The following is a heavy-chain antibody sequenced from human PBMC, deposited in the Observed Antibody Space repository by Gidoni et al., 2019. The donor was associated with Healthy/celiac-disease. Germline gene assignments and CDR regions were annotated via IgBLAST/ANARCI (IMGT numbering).Heavy chain of an antibody. CDR1: GGSISSYY. J-gene: IGHJ4*02. D-gene: IGHD6-19*01. CDR3: ARESTQWLVRYYFDY. V-gene: IGHV4-4*07. Sequence: QVQLQESGPGLVKPSETLSLTCTVSGGSISSYYWSWIRQPAGKGLEWIGRIYTSGSTNYNPSLKSRVTMSVDTSKNQFSLKLSSVTAADTAVYYCARESTQWLVRYYFDYWGQGTLVTVSS. CDR2: IYTSGST.